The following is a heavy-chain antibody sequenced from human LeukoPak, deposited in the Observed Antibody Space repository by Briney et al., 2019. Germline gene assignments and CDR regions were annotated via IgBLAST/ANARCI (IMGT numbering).Heavy chain of an antibody. Sequence: ASVKVSCKVSGYTLTELSMHWVRQAPGKGLEWMGGLDPEDGEIIYAQKFQGRATMTEDTSTDTAYMELSSLRSEDTAVYYCATGRGIQLWYGAPPLNYWGQGTLVTVSS. CDR1: GYTLTELS. V-gene: IGHV1-24*01. J-gene: IGHJ4*02. CDR3: ATGRGIQLWYGAPPLNY. D-gene: IGHD5-18*01. CDR2: LDPEDGEI.